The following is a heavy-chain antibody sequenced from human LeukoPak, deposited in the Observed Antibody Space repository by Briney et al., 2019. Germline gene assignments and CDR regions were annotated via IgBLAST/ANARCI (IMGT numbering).Heavy chain of an antibody. V-gene: IGHV3-21*01. J-gene: IGHJ5*02. CDR3: ARYQLISLFWFDP. D-gene: IGHD2-2*01. Sequence: GGSLRLSCAASGFTFSNYGMNWVRQAPGKGLEWVSSITRSSIYIYYADSVKGRFTISRDNAKNSLFLQMNSLRAEDTAIYYCARYQLISLFWFDPWGQGTLVTVSS. CDR1: GFTFSNYG. CDR2: ITRSSIYI.